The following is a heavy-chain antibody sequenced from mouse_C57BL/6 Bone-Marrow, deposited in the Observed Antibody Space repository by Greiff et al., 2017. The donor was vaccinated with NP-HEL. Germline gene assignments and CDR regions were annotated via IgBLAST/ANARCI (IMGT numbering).Heavy chain of an antibody. Sequence: QVQLKESGAELVRPGTSVKMSCKASGYTFTNYWIGWAKQRPGHGLEWIGDIYPGGGYTNYNEKFKGKATLTADKSSSTAYMQFSSLTSEDSAIYSGARGGELLRPYYYDCWGQGTTLTFSS. CDR2: IYPGGGYT. D-gene: IGHD1-1*01. CDR1: GYTFTNYW. J-gene: IGHJ2*01. V-gene: IGHV1-63*01. CDR3: ARGGELLRPYYYDC.